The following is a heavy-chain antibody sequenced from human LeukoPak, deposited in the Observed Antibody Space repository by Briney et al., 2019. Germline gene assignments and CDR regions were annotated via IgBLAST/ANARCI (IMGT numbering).Heavy chain of an antibody. CDR2: INLDGSQK. CDR3: ARKRPNYFDY. Sequence: GGSLRLSCAASGFTFSNYWMAWVRQAPGKGPGWVANINLDGSQKYYVDSVKGRFTISRDNAENSLYPQMNSLRAEDTALYYCARKRPNYFDYWGQGTLVTVSS. V-gene: IGHV3-7*01. J-gene: IGHJ4*02. CDR1: GFTFSNYW.